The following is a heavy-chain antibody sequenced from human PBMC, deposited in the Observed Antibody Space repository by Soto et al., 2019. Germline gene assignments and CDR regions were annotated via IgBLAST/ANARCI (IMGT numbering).Heavy chain of an antibody. CDR1: GLTFSRYA. Sequence: QVQLVESGGGVVQPGRSLRLYCAASGLTFSRYAMHWVRQAPGKGLEWVAVIIYDGSNKHYADSVQGRFTISRDNSKNTLYLLMNSLRAEDTAVYYCAAELGNTGYDGHDYWGQGTLVTVSS. J-gene: IGHJ4*02. CDR3: AAELGNTGYDGHDY. CDR2: IIYDGSNK. D-gene: IGHD5-12*01. V-gene: IGHV3-30*04.